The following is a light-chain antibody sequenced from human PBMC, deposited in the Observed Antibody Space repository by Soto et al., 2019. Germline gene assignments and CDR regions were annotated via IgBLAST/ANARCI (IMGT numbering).Light chain of an antibody. V-gene: IGLV1-51*01. CDR2: DNI. J-gene: IGLJ2*01. CDR3: GTWDTTMSGLL. Sequence: QSVLTQPPSVSAAPGQKVTISCSGSSSNIGNNYVSWYQQLPGTAPKLLIYDNIRRPSGIPDRFSGSRSGTSATLAITGLQTGDEADYICGTWDTTMSGLLFGGGTKVTVL. CDR1: SSNIGNNY.